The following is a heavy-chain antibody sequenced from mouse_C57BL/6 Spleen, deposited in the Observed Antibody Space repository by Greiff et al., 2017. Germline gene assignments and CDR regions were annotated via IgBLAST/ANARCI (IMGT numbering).Heavy chain of an antibody. CDR1: GYTFTSYW. D-gene: IGHD2-3*01. CDR2: IHPSDSVT. J-gene: IGHJ4*01. V-gene: IGHV1-74*01. Sequence: QVQLQQPGAELVKPGASVKVSCKASGYTFTSYWMHWVKQRPGQGLEWIGRIHPSDSVTNYNQKFKGKATLTVDKSSSTAYMQLSSLTSEDSAVYYCAMRNYDGYYAMDYWGQGTSVTVSS. CDR3: AMRNYDGYYAMDY.